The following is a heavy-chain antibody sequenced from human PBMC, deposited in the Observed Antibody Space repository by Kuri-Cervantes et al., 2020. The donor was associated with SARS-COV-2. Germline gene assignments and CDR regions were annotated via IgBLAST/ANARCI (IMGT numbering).Heavy chain of an antibody. J-gene: IGHJ4*02. CDR2: IKQDGSEK. Sequence: GESLKISCAASGFTFSSYWMSWVRQAPGKGLEWVANIKQDGSEKYYVDSVKGRFTISRDNAKNSLYLQMNSLRAEDTAVYYCARMYNWNYGYHDDYWGQGTLVTVSS. CDR1: GFTFSSYW. V-gene: IGHV3-7*01. CDR3: ARMYNWNYGYHDDY. D-gene: IGHD1-7*01.